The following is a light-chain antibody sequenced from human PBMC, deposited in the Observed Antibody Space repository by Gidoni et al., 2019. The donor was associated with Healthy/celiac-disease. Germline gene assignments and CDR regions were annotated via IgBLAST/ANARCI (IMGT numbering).Light chain of an antibody. CDR1: QSISSL. CDR2: KAS. V-gene: IGKV1-5*03. Sequence: DIKMTQSPSTLSASVGDRVTITCRASQSISSLLAWYQQQPGKAPKLLIYKASSLESGVPSRFSGSGSGTEFTLTISSLQPDDFATYYCQQYNSYSYTFGQXTKLEIK. J-gene: IGKJ2*01. CDR3: QQYNSYSYT.